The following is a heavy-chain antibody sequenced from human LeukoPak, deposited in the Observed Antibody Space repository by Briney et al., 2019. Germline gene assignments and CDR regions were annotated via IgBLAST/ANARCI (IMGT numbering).Heavy chain of an antibody. Sequence: GESLKISCKGSGYSFTSYWIGWVRQMPGKGLGWMGIIYPGDSDTRYSPSFQGQVTISADKSISTAYLQWSSLKASDTAMYYCARLRRGYSYGPETYYFDYWGQGTLVTVSS. CDR2: IYPGDSDT. V-gene: IGHV5-51*01. D-gene: IGHD5-18*01. CDR3: ARLRRGYSYGPETYYFDY. J-gene: IGHJ4*02. CDR1: GYSFTSYW.